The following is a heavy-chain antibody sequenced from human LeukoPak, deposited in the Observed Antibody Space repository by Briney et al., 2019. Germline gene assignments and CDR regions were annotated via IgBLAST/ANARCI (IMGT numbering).Heavy chain of an antibody. D-gene: IGHD6-19*01. CDR2: INPNSGST. V-gene: IGHV1-2*02. J-gene: IGHJ4*02. CDR1: GYTFTGYY. Sequence: ASVKVSFKASGYTFTGYYMHWVRQAPGQGLEWMGWINPNSGSTNYAQKFQGRVTMTRDTSISTAYMELSRLRSDDTAVYYCARGPPVAGTVDYWGQGTLVTVSS. CDR3: ARGPPVAGTVDY.